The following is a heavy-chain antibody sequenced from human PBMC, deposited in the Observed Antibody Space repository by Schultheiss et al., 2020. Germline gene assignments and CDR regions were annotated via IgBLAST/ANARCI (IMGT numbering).Heavy chain of an antibody. CDR3: ARGLPKYYYDSSGYYPDY. CDR1: GFTFSDYY. Sequence: GGSLRLSCAASGFTFSDYYMSWIRQAPGKGLEWVSYISSSGSTIYYADSVKGRFTISRDNAKNSLYLQMNSLRAEDTAVYYCARGLPKYYYDSSGYYPDYWGQGTLVTGYS. V-gene: IGHV3-11*01. CDR2: ISSSGSTI. J-gene: IGHJ4*02. D-gene: IGHD3-22*01.